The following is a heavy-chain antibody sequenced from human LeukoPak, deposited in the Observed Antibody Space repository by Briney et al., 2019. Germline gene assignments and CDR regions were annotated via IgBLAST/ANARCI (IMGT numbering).Heavy chain of an antibody. J-gene: IGHJ4*02. Sequence: GRSLRLSCAASGFTFSSYAMRWVRQAPGKGLEWVAVISYDGSNKYYADSVKGRFTISRDNSKNTLYLQMNSLRAEDTAVYYCARVRITMIVVAPFDYWGQGTLVTVSS. CDR3: ARVRITMIVVAPFDY. CDR1: GFTFSSYA. CDR2: ISYDGSNK. D-gene: IGHD3-22*01. V-gene: IGHV3-30*04.